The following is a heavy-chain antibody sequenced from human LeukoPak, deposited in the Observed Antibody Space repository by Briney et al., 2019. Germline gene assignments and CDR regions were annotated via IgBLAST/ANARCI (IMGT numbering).Heavy chain of an antibody. J-gene: IGHJ6*03. CDR2: TYYRSKWYN. CDR3: ARDRPQWELRVDYYYYYMDV. CDR1: GDSVSSNSAA. V-gene: IGHV6-1*01. Sequence: SQTLSLTCAISGDSVSSNSAAWNWIRQSPSRGLEWLGRTYYRSKWYNDYAVSVKSRITINPDTSKNQFSLQLNSVTPEDTAVYYCARDRPQWELRVDYYYYYMDVWGKGTTVTVSS. D-gene: IGHD1-26*01.